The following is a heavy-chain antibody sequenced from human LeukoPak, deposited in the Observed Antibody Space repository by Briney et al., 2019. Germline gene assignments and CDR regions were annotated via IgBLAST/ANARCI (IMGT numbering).Heavy chain of an antibody. CDR2: ISSSGSTI. CDR3: ARDPPYSGSYY. CDR1: GFTFSDYY. V-gene: IGHV3-11*01. D-gene: IGHD1-26*01. J-gene: IGHJ4*02. Sequence: GGSLRLSCAGSGFTFSDYYMSWIRQAPGKGLEWVSYISSSGSTIYYADSVKGRFTISRDNAKTSLYLQMNSLRAEDTAVYYSARDPPYSGSYYLGQGTLVTVSS.